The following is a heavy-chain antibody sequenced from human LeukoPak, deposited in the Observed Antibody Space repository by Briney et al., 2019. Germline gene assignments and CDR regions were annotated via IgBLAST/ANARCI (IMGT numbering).Heavy chain of an antibody. V-gene: IGHV3-53*01. J-gene: IGHJ4*02. CDR1: GSTVSSNY. CDR2: IYSSGMT. CDR3: ARDLYGVSHDY. Sequence: GGSLRLSCAASGSTVSSNYMSWVRQAPGKGLEWVSVIYSSGMTYYADSVKGRFTISRDNSKNTLYLHMNSLRAEDTAVYYCARDLYGVSHDYWGQGTLVTVSS. D-gene: IGHD4-17*01.